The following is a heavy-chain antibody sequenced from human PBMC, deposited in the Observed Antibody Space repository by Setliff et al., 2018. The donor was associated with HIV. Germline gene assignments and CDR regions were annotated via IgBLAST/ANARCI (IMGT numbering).Heavy chain of an antibody. CDR3: ARYGGNSFWFDP. CDR2: IYYSGST. J-gene: IGHJ5*02. D-gene: IGHD2-21*01. V-gene: IGHV4-39*07. Sequence: SETLSLTCTVSGGSISSSSYYWGWIRQPPGKGLEWIGSIYYSGSTYYNSSLKSRVTISVDTSKNQFSLKLISVTAADTAVYYCARYGGNSFWFDPWGQGTLVTVS. CDR1: GGSISSSSYY.